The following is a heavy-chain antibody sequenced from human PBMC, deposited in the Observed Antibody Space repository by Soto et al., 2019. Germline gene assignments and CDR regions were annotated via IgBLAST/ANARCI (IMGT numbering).Heavy chain of an antibody. CDR3: AHSRGGRLDY. V-gene: IGHV2-5*02. Sequence: QITLKESGPTLVKPTQTLTLTCTFSGFSLSTSGVGVGWIRQPPGKALEWLALIYWDDAKRYIPSLKSRLTITKDTTKNQAVLKMTNADPVDTATYYWAHSRGGRLDYWGQGTLVTVSS. CDR2: IYWDDAK. CDR1: GFSLSTSGVG. J-gene: IGHJ4*02. D-gene: IGHD6-25*01.